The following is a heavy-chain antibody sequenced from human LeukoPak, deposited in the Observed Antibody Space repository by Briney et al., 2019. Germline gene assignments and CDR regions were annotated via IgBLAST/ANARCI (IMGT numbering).Heavy chain of an antibody. V-gene: IGHV4-39*07. CDR3: ARAVAGDDAFDI. CDR1: GGSISSSTYY. J-gene: IGHJ3*02. CDR2: IYYSGST. Sequence: SETLSLTCTVSGGSISSSTYYWGWIRQPPGMGLEWIGSIYYSGSTYYNPSLKSRVTISVDTSKNQFSLKLSSVTAADTAVYYCARAVAGDDAFDIWGRGTVVTVSS. D-gene: IGHD6-19*01.